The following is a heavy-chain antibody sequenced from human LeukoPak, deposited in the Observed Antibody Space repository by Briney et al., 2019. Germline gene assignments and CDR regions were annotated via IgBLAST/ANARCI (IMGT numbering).Heavy chain of an antibody. CDR1: GFTFDDYG. CDR2: INWNGGST. J-gene: IGHJ3*02. D-gene: IGHD2-2*01. CDR3: ASFLGYCSSVRCYGAFDI. V-gene: IGHV3-20*04. Sequence: TGGSLRLSCAASGFTFDDYGMSWVRHAPGKGLEWVSGINWNGGSTGYADSVKGRFTISRDNARNSLYLQMNSLSAEDTALYYCASFLGYCSSVRCYGAFDIWGQGTMVTVSS.